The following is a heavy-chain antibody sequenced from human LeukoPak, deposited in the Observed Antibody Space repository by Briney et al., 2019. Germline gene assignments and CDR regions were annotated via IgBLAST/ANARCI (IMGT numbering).Heavy chain of an antibody. V-gene: IGHV3-53*05. Sequence: GGSLRLSCAASGFTVSSNYMSWVRQAPGKGLEWVSVIYSGGSTYYADSVKGRFTISRDNSKNTLYLQMNSLRAEDTAVYYCARDLYSLGMDVWGQGTTVTVSS. CDR1: GFTVSSNY. CDR3: ARDLYSLGMDV. J-gene: IGHJ6*02. D-gene: IGHD5-18*01. CDR2: IYSGGST.